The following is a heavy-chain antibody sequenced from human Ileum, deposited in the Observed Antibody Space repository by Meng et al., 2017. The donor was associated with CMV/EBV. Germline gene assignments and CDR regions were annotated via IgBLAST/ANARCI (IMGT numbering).Heavy chain of an antibody. CDR3: FWGDL. J-gene: IGHJ5*02. CDR2: IGNDGTNK. CDR1: GFTFSSYA. Sequence: GGSLRLSCAASGFTFSSYAMHWVRQAPGKGLEWVAVIGNDGTNKYYADSVKGRFTVSRDNSKSTLYLQMNGLRVEDTAVYYCFWGDLWGQGTLVTVSS. V-gene: IGHV3-30*02. D-gene: IGHD3-16*01.